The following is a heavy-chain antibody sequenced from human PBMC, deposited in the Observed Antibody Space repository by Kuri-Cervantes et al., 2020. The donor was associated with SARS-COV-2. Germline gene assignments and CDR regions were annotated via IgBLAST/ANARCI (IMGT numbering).Heavy chain of an antibody. Sequence: SVKVSCKASGGTFSTHAISWVRQAPGQGLEWMGRIIPIFGTANYAQKFQGRVTITADEPTSTAYMELSSLRSEDTAVYYCARDTYDSSGYHIPTRNWYFDLWGRGTLVTVSS. CDR2: IIPIFGTA. J-gene: IGHJ2*01. CDR1: GGTFSTHA. V-gene: IGHV1-69*13. CDR3: ARDTYDSSGYHIPTRNWYFDL. D-gene: IGHD3-22*01.